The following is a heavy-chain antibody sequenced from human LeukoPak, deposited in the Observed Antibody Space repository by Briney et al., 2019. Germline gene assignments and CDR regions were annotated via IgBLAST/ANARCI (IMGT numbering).Heavy chain of an antibody. V-gene: IGHV3-7*03. CDR2: IKEDGSKK. CDR1: GFTFSRYW. D-gene: IGHD6-25*01. J-gene: IGHJ4*02. CDR3: VRGPHIAATSY. Sequence: PGGSLRLSCAASGFTFSRYWMTWVRQAPGKGLEWVANIKEDGSKKNYVDSVKGRFAISRDNAKKSLYLQINTLRAEDTAVYYCVRGPHIAATSYWGQGTLVTVSS.